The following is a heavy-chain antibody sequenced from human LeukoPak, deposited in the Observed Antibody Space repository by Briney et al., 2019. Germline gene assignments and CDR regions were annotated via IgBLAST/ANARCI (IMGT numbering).Heavy chain of an antibody. CDR1: VESLSGYY. CDR3: ARAPRGDSYGFRNWFDP. CDR2: INHSGST. V-gene: IGHV4-34*01. J-gene: IGHJ5*02. D-gene: IGHD5-18*01. Sequence: SETLSLTCAVYVESLSGYYWSCIRDPPGKGLEWIGEINHSGSTNYNPSLKSRVTISVDTSKNHFSLKLSSVTAADTAVYYCARAPRGDSYGFRNWFDPWGQGTLVTVSS.